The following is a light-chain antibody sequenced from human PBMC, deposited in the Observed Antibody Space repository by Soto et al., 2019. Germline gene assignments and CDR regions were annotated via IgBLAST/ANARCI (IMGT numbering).Light chain of an antibody. Sequence: QSALTQPPSVSGAPGQRVTISCTGRSSNIGAGYEVNWYQHLPGTAPKLLIYDNNNRPSGVPDRFSGSKSGTSASLAITGLQAEDEAEYYCQSYDSSLSALYVFGTGTKVTVL. J-gene: IGLJ1*01. V-gene: IGLV1-40*01. CDR3: QSYDSSLSALYV. CDR1: SSNIGAGYE. CDR2: DNN.